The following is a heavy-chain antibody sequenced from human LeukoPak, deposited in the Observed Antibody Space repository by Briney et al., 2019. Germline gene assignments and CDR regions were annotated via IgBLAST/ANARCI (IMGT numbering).Heavy chain of an antibody. D-gene: IGHD2-2*01. CDR1: GYTFSSYA. CDR2: NNPGNGNT. CDR3: ARGQRCVNNVCVKGYFDS. Sequence: ASVKVSCKASGYTFSSYATHWVRQAPGQRLEWMGWNNPGNGNTKYSQEFQGRVSITRDTSATTAYMELSSLRSEDMAVYYCARGQRCVNNVCVKGYFDSWGQGTLVTVSS. J-gene: IGHJ4*02. V-gene: IGHV1-3*02.